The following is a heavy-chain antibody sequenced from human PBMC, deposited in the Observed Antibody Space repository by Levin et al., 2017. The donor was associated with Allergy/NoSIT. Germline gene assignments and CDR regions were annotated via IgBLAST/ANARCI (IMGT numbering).Heavy chain of an antibody. CDR3: ARSGDKIRAFDI. D-gene: IGHD3-10*01. CDR1: GFTFSSYA. Sequence: GGSLRLSCAASGFTFSSYAMHWVRQAPGKGLEWVAVISYDGSNKYYADSVKGRFTISRDNSKNTLYLQMNSLRAEDTAVYYCARSGDKIRAFDIWGQGTMVTVSS. V-gene: IGHV3-30*04. CDR2: ISYDGSNK. J-gene: IGHJ3*02.